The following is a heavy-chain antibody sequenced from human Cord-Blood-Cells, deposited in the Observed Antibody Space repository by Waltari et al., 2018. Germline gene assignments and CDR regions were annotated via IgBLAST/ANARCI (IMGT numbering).Heavy chain of an antibody. J-gene: IGHJ3*02. D-gene: IGHD3-3*01. CDR2: ISGSGGST. Sequence: EVQLVESGGGLVQPGGSLRLSCAASGFTFSSYAMSWVRQAPGKGLEWVSAISGSGGSTYYADSVKGRFTSSRDNSKNTLYLQMNSLRAEDTAVYYCAKEAGYDFWSGYSPDAFDIWGQGTMVTVSS. CDR3: AKEAGYDFWSGYSPDAFDI. CDR1: GFTFSSYA. V-gene: IGHV3-23*04.